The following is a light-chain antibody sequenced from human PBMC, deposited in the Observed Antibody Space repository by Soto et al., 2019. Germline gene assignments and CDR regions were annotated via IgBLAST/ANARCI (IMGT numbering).Light chain of an antibody. CDR1: TSNIASYS. CDR3: AAWDDRLNAYV. CDR2: SGD. V-gene: IGLV1-44*01. Sequence: QSVLTQPPSASVTPGQRVTISCSGSTSNIASYSVNWYQQLPGAAPKLLIYSGDRRPSRVPDRFSGSKSGTSASLAISGLYSEDEADYYCAAWDDRLNAYVFGTGTKVTVL. J-gene: IGLJ1*01.